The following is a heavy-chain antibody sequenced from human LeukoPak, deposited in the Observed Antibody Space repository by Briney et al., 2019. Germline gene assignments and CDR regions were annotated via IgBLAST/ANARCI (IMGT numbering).Heavy chain of an antibody. CDR3: ARDGRGDIVVAFAFDI. D-gene: IGHD2-15*01. Sequence: PGGSLRLSCAASGFTFSNYWMSWVRQAPGKGLEWVAHINQDGSEKYYVDSVKGRFTISRDKAKNSLYLQMNSLRAEDTAVYYCARDGRGDIVVAFAFDIWGQGTMVTVSS. J-gene: IGHJ3*02. V-gene: IGHV3-7*05. CDR1: GFTFSNYW. CDR2: INQDGSEK.